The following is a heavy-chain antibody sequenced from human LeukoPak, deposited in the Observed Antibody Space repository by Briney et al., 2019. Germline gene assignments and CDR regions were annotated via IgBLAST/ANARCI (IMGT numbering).Heavy chain of an antibody. Sequence: GGSLRLSCAASGFTFSSYSMNWVRQAPGKGLEWVSYISSSGNTTYYADSVKGRFTISRDNSKNTLYLQMNSLRAEDTAVYYCAKEPLFGGNSGDFDYWGQGTLVTVSS. D-gene: IGHD4-23*01. V-gene: IGHV3-48*01. J-gene: IGHJ4*02. CDR2: ISSSGNTT. CDR1: GFTFSSYS. CDR3: AKEPLFGGNSGDFDY.